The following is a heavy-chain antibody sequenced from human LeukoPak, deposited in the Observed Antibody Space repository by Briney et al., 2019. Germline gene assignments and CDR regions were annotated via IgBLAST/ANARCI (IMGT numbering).Heavy chain of an antibody. V-gene: IGHV3-72*01. J-gene: IGHJ2*01. CDR2: IRNKANSYSI. D-gene: IGHD1-26*01. Sequence: GGSLRLSCAGSGFTFSHYYIDWVRQAPGKGLEWVARIRNKANSYSIEYAASVKGRFTIPRDDSKNSVYLQMNSVKSEDTADYYCVRVMLGSSKFFDLWGRGTLVTVSS. CDR1: GFTFSHYY. CDR3: VRVMLGSSKFFDL.